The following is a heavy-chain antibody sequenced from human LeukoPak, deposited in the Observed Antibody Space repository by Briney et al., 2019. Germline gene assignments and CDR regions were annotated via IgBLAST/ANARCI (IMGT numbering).Heavy chain of an antibody. Sequence: SETLSLTCTVSGGSISSYYWRWFLRPPGKGREGMGYIYYSGSTNYNPSLTSRVTISVDTSTNQFSLKLSSVTAADTAVYYCARRIEYSRSSCYFDYWGQGTLVTVSS. D-gene: IGHD6-6*01. CDR3: ARRIEYSRSSCYFDY. J-gene: IGHJ4*02. CDR1: GGSISSYY. V-gene: IGHV4-59*01. CDR2: IYYSGST.